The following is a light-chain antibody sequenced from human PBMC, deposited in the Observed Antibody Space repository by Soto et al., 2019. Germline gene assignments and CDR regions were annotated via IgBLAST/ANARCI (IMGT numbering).Light chain of an antibody. CDR2: KAS. V-gene: IGKV1-5*03. CDR3: QQYNSSPYT. CDR1: QSISSW. Sequence: DIQMTQSPSTLSASVGDRVTITCRASQSISSWLAWYQQKPGKAPKLLIYKASSLESGVPSRFSGSGSGTEFTLTISSLQPDDFATYYCQQYNSSPYTFGKGTKLEIK. J-gene: IGKJ2*01.